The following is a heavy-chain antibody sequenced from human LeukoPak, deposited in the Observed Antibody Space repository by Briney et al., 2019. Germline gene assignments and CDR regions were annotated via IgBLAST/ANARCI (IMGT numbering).Heavy chain of an antibody. CDR1: GFSLSTSGVG. Sequence: GSGPTLVNPTQTLTLTCTFSGFSLSTSGVGVGWIRQPPGKALKWLALIYWNDDKRYSPSLKSRLTITKDTSKNQVVLTMTNMDPVDTATYYCAHRRDSSSVDYFDYWGQGTLVTVSS. J-gene: IGHJ4*02. V-gene: IGHV2-5*01. D-gene: IGHD6-6*01. CDR2: IYWNDDK. CDR3: AHRRDSSSVDYFDY.